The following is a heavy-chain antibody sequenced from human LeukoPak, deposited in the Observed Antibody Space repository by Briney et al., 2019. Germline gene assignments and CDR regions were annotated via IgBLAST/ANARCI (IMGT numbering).Heavy chain of an antibody. Sequence: GGSLRLSCAASGFTFSSYSMNWVRQAPGKGLEWVSSISSSSSYIYYADSVKGRFTISRDNAKNSLYLQMNSLRVEDTAVYYCARDRDCGDGGCYPHFDYWGQGVRVTVSS. CDR3: ARDRDCGDGGCYPHFDY. CDR1: GFTFSSYS. CDR2: ISSSSSYI. V-gene: IGHV3-21*01. D-gene: IGHD2-15*01. J-gene: IGHJ4*02.